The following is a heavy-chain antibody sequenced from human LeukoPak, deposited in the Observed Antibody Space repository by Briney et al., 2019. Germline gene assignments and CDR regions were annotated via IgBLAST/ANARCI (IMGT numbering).Heavy chain of an antibody. CDR2: INQDGGDR. CDR3: ARDPHGGNSLGP. J-gene: IGHJ5*02. Sequence: PGGSLRLSCAASGFTFSGYWMGWVRQAPGKGLGLVANINQDGGDRNYVDSVKGRCTISRDNAKNSLYLQMNSLRAEDTAVYYCARDPHGGNSLGPWGQGTLVTVSS. D-gene: IGHD4-23*01. CDR1: GFTFSGYW. V-gene: IGHV3-7*01.